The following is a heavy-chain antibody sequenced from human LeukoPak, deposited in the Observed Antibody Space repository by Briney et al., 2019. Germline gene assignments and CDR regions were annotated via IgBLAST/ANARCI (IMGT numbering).Heavy chain of an antibody. D-gene: IGHD4-17*01. Sequence: ASVKVSCKASGYTFTSYYMHWVRQAPGQGLDWMGIINPGGGSTSYAQKFQGRVTMTSDTSTSKVYMELSSLRSEDTAVYYCARAPTVTTFPYFDYWGQGTLVTVSS. CDR2: INPGGGST. CDR1: GYTFTSYY. CDR3: ARAPTVTTFPYFDY. J-gene: IGHJ4*02. V-gene: IGHV1-46*01.